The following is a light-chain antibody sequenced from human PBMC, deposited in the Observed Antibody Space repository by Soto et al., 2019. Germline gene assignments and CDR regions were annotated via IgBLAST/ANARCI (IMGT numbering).Light chain of an antibody. Sequence: QTVVTQEPSLTVSPGGTVTLTCGSSTGAVTSGHYPYWFQQKPGQAPRILIYDTSNKHSWTPARFSGSLLGGKAALTLSGAQPEDEAEYYCLLSYSGPRVFGGGTK. CDR3: LLSYSGPRV. CDR1: TGAVTSGHY. J-gene: IGLJ2*01. CDR2: DTS. V-gene: IGLV7-46*01.